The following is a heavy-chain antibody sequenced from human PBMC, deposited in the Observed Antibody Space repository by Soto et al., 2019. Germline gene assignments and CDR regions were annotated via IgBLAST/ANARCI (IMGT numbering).Heavy chain of an antibody. D-gene: IGHD3-10*01. CDR2: IRSKANSYAT. V-gene: IGHV3-73*01. CDR1: GFTFSGSA. J-gene: IGHJ4*02. CDR3: VRDSGRGFYFDY. Sequence: GGSMRLSCAASGFTFSGSAMHWVRQDSGKGLEWVGRIRSKANSYATAYAASVKGRFTISRDDSENLVYLQMNDLKTEDTAVYYCVRDSGRGFYFDYWGQGAQVTVSS.